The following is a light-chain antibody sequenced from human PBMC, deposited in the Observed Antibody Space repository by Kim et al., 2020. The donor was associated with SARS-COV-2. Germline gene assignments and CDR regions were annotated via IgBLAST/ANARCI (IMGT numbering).Light chain of an antibody. Sequence: SVGDKVPITCRASQYITRRLAWYQKKPGKAPKVLISKASTLESGVPSTFSGSGSGTDFTLTISSLQPDDFATYYCQQYDTYPWTFGQGTKVDIK. J-gene: IGKJ1*01. CDR3: QQYDTYPWT. CDR2: KAS. CDR1: QYITRR. V-gene: IGKV1-5*03.